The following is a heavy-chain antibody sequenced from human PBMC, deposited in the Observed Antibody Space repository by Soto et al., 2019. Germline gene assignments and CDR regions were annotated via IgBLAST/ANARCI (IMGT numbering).Heavy chain of an antibody. Sequence: GGSLRLSCAASGFTFSSYSMNWVRQAPGKGLEWVSSISSSSSYIYYADSVKGRFTISRDNAKNSLYLQMNSLRAEDTAVYYCARDCESCYSKSAFDIGGQGTMVTVSS. CDR3: ARDCESCYSKSAFDI. D-gene: IGHD2-15*01. CDR1: GFTFSSYS. V-gene: IGHV3-21*01. J-gene: IGHJ3*02. CDR2: ISSSSSYI.